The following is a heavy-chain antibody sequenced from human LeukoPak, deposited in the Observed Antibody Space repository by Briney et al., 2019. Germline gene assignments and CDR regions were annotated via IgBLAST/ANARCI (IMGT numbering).Heavy chain of an antibody. CDR1: GFTVSSNY. V-gene: IGHV3-20*04. D-gene: IGHD3-22*01. CDR3: ARVYYYDSSGYYYSGGVFDY. Sequence: RPGGSLRLSCAASGFTVSSNYMSWVRQAPGKGLEWVSGINWNGGSTGYADSVKGRFTISRDNAKNSLYLQMNSLRAEDTALYYCARVYYYDSSGYYYSGGVFDYCGQGTLVSVSS. CDR2: INWNGGST. J-gene: IGHJ4*02.